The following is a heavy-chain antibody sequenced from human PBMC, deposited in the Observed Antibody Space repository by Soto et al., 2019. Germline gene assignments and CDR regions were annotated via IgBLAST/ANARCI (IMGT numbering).Heavy chain of an antibody. CDR3: ARDSRTIFGVVLYYYYGMDV. V-gene: IGHV7-4-1*01. J-gene: IGHJ6*02. D-gene: IGHD3-3*01. CDR1: GYTFTSYA. Sequence: ASVKVSCKASGYTFTSYAMNWVRQAPGQRLEWMGWINTNTGNPTYAQGFTGRFVFSLDTSVSTAYLQICSLKAEDTAVYYCARDSRTIFGVVLYYYYGMDVWGQGTTVTVS. CDR2: INTNTGNP.